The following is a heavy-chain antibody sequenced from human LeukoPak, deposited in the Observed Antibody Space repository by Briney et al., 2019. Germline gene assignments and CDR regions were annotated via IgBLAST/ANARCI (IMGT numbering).Heavy chain of an antibody. Sequence: WESLRLSCAASGFTFSSYWMCWVRQDPGKGLAWVSCIKTDGSITAYAGSVKGRFTISRDNAKNTLYLQMNSLRADDTAVYYCARDGDAPMTDFDYWGQGTLVTVSS. J-gene: IGHJ4*02. CDR1: GFTFSSYW. V-gene: IGHV3-74*01. CDR3: ARDGDAPMTDFDY. CDR2: IKTDGSIT. D-gene: IGHD2-21*02.